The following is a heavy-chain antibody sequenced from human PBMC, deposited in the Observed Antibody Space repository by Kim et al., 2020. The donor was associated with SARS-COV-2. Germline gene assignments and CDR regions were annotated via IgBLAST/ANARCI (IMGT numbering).Heavy chain of an antibody. J-gene: IGHJ4*02. D-gene: IGHD2-21*02. Sequence: GGSLRLSCAASGFTFSDYYMTWVRQPPGQGLEWIASISTSDTYTKYAGSVKGRFTISRDNVKKSLYLQMDGLRAEDTAVYYCAGQLAYCGGDCSWPIDHWGQGTLVTVSS. V-gene: IGHV3-11*03. CDR1: GFTFSDYY. CDR2: ISTSDTYT. CDR3: AGQLAYCGGDCSWPIDH.